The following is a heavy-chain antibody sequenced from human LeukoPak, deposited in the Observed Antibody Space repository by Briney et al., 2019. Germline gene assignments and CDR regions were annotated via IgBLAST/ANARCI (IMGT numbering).Heavy chain of an antibody. CDR3: ATRESLLWFGELSRYYYMDV. J-gene: IGHJ6*03. CDR2: INHSGST. Sequence: PSETLSLTCAVYGGSFSGYYWSWIRQPPGKGLEWIGEINHSGSTNYNPSLKSRVTISVDTSMNQFSLKLSSVTAADTAVYYCATRESLLWFGELSRYYYMDVWGKGTTVTVSS. V-gene: IGHV4-34*01. D-gene: IGHD3-10*01. CDR1: GGSFSGYY.